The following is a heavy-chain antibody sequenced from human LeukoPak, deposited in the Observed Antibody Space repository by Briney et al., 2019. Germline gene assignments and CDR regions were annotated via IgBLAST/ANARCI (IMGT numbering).Heavy chain of an antibody. CDR2: INTNTGNP. CDR1: GYTFTSYA. J-gene: IGHJ5*02. V-gene: IGHV7-4-1*02. CDR3: AREHWPYYDILPGYYGFDP. Sequence: GASVKVSCKASGYTFTSYAMNWVRQAPGQGLEWMGWINTNTGNPTYAQGFTGRFVFSLDTSVSTAYLQISSLKAEDTAVYYCAREHWPYYDILPGYYGFDPWGQGTLVTVSS. D-gene: IGHD3-9*01.